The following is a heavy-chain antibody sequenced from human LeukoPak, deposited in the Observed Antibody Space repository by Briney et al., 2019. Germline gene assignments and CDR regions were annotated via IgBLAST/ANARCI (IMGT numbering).Heavy chain of an antibody. CDR2: INPNSGGT. Sequence: ASVKASCKASGYTFSTYGISWVRQAPGQGLEWMGWINPNSGGTDYAQKLQGRVTMTRDTSISTAYMELIGLRSDDTAVYYCARGEFRTGAKGDYYYYMDVWGKGTTVTVS. J-gene: IGHJ6*03. D-gene: IGHD3/OR15-3a*01. V-gene: IGHV1-2*02. CDR1: GYTFSTYG. CDR3: ARGEFRTGAKGDYYYYMDV.